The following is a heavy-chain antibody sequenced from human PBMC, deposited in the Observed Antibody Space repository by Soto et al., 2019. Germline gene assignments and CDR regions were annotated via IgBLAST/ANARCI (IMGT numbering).Heavy chain of an antibody. Sequence: GALRLSCAASGFTFSSYWMSWVRQAPGKGLEWVANIKQDGSNKYYADSVKGRFTISRDNSKNTLYLQMNSLRAEDTAVYYCARDRLLAPDYWGQGTLVTVSS. V-gene: IGHV3-7*01. CDR2: IKQDGSNK. J-gene: IGHJ4*02. D-gene: IGHD6-6*01. CDR3: ARDRLLAPDY. CDR1: GFTFSSYW.